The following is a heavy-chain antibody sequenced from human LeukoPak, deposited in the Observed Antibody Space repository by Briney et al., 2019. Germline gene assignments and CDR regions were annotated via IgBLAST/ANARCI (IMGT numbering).Heavy chain of an antibody. CDR1: GYRFTSYD. CDR3: ARGRSREMDV. J-gene: IGHJ6*04. CDR2: VNPESGKT. V-gene: IGHV1-8*02. Sequence: GASVRVSCKASGYRFTSYDISWVRQAPGQGLEWMGWVNPESGKTDYVQSFQGRLNITRDTSANTAFLDLNNLRSDDTAVYYCARGRSREMDVWGEGTTVIVSS. D-gene: IGHD1-14*01.